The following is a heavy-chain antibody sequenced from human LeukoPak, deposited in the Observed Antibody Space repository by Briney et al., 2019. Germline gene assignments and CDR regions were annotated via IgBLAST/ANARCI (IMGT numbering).Heavy chain of an antibody. CDR2: IYYSGST. Sequence: PSETLSLTCTVSGGSISSYYWSWIRQPPGKGLEWIGYIYYSGSTNYNPSLKCRVTISVDTSKNQFSLKLSSVTAADTAVYYCARSYDSSGYYKFDYWGQGTLVTVSS. D-gene: IGHD3-22*01. CDR3: ARSYDSSGYYKFDY. J-gene: IGHJ4*02. V-gene: IGHV4-59*01. CDR1: GGSISSYY.